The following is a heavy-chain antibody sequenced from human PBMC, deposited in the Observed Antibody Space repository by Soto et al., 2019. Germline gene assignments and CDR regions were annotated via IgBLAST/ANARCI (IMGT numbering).Heavy chain of an antibody. CDR1: GFAFNEHF. V-gene: IGHV3-72*01. J-gene: IGHJ4*02. CDR2: SRNKDKDYTV. Sequence: DVQLVESGGGLVQPGGSVRLSCAASGFAFNEHFMDWVRQAPGKGLQWLGRSRNKDKDYTVQYAASLGGRFTISRGDGKKSMFLPMTRLNTDDPAVFYCGRDRVGRIGDGLRGQGTPVIVSS. CDR3: GRDRVGRIGDGL. D-gene: IGHD3-10*01.